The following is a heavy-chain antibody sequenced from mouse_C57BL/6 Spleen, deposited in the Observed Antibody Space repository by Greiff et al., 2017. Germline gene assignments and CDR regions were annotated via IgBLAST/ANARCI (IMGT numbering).Heavy chain of an antibody. V-gene: IGHV1-50*01. J-gene: IGHJ4*01. Sequence: VQLQQPGAELVKPGASVKLSCKASGYTFTSYWMQWVKQRPGQGLEWIGEIDPSDSYTNYNQKFKGKATLTVDTSSSTAYMQLSSLTSEDSAVYYWAMDDWGQGTSVTVSS. CDR3: AMDD. CDR1: GYTFTSYW. CDR2: IDPSDSYT.